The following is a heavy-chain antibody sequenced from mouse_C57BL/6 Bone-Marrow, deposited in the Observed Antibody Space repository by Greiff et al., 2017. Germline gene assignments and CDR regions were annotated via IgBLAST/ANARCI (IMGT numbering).Heavy chain of an antibody. Sequence: EVQVVESGGGLVQPKGSLKLSCAASGFSFNTYAMNWVRQAPGKGLEWVARIRSKSNNYATYYADSVKDRFTISRDDSESMLYLQMNNLKTEDTAMYYCVRQIYYDYDGFAYWGQGTLVTVSA. CDR2: IRSKSNNYAT. J-gene: IGHJ3*01. D-gene: IGHD2-4*01. V-gene: IGHV10-1*01. CDR3: VRQIYYDYDGFAY. CDR1: GFSFNTYA.